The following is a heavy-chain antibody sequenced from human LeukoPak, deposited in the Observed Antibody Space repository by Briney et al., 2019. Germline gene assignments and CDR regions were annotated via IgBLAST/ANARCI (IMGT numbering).Heavy chain of an antibody. D-gene: IGHD2-2*01. Sequence: GGSLRLSCAASGFTFSSYWMSWVRQAPGKGLEWVANIKQDESEKYYVDSVKGRFSISRDNAKNSLYLQMNSLRAEDTAVYYCARAGYCTRTSCLVPFDFWGQGTMVTVSS. CDR2: IKQDESEK. J-gene: IGHJ3*01. CDR1: GFTFSSYW. CDR3: ARAGYCTRTSCLVPFDF. V-gene: IGHV3-7*01.